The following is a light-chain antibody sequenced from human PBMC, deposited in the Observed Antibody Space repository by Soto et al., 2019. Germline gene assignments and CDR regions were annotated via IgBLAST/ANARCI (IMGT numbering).Light chain of an antibody. Sequence: DIQMTQSPSSLSASVGDRVTITCRASQGIGNYLAWYQQKPGKVPKHLIYDASTLQSGVPYRFSGSGSGTDFTLTISSLQPEDVATYYCQKYYTAPETFGRGTKVEIK. CDR1: QGIGNY. CDR2: DAS. CDR3: QKYYTAPET. V-gene: IGKV1-27*01. J-gene: IGKJ1*01.